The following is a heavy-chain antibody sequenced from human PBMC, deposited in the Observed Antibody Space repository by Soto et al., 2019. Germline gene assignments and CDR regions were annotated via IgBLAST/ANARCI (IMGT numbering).Heavy chain of an antibody. CDR3: ARDGSRQQRGWFDP. CDR1: GGSISSYY. CDR2: IYYSGST. D-gene: IGHD6-13*01. V-gene: IGHV4-59*01. J-gene: IGHJ5*02. Sequence: KTSETLSLTCTVSGGSISSYYWSWIRQPPGKGLEWIGYIYYSGSTNYNPSLKSRVTISVDTSKNQFSLKLSSVTAADTAVYYCARDGSRQQRGWFDPWGQGTLVTSPQ.